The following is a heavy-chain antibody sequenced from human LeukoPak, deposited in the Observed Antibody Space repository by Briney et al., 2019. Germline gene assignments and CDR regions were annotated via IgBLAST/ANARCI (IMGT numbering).Heavy chain of an antibody. CDR3: ARGLSSIAAPMEYYYYGMDV. CDR1: GFTFSDYY. V-gene: IGHV3-11*01. CDR2: ISSSGRTI. Sequence: GGSLRLSCAASGFTFSDYYMSWIRQAPGKGLEWVSYISSSGRTIYYADSVKGRFTISRDNAKNSLYLQMNSLRAEDTAVYYCARGLSSIAAPMEYYYYGMDVWGQGTTVTVSS. J-gene: IGHJ6*02. D-gene: IGHD6-6*01.